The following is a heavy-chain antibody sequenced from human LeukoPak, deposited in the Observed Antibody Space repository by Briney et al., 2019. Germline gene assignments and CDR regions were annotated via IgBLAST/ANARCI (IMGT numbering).Heavy chain of an antibody. CDR3: AKDGYCSSTNCYPAPY. D-gene: IGHD2-2*03. CDR2: ISSSSSYI. Sequence: GGSLRLSCAASGFTFSSYSMNWVRQAPGKGLEWVSSISSSSSYIYYADSVKGRFTISRDNAKNSLYLQLNSLRAEDTAVYYCAKDGYCSSTNCYPAPYWGQGTLVTVSS. V-gene: IGHV3-21*04. J-gene: IGHJ4*02. CDR1: GFTFSSYS.